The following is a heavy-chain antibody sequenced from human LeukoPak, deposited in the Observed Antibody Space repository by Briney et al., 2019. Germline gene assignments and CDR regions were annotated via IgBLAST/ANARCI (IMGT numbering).Heavy chain of an antibody. CDR3: ARADPYYGDLDYYFDY. J-gene: IGHJ4*02. CDR2: INAGNGNT. V-gene: IGHV1-3*01. Sequence: ASVKVSCKASGYTFTSYAMHWVRQAPGQRLEWMGWINAGNGNTKYSQKFQGGVTITRDTPASTAYMELSSLRSEDTAVYYCARADPYYGDLDYYFDYWGQGTLVTVSS. D-gene: IGHD4-17*01. CDR1: GYTFTSYA.